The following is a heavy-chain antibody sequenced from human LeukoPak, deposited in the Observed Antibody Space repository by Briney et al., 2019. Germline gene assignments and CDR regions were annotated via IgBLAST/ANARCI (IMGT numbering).Heavy chain of an antibody. CDR3: ARDLRTGYSSSWNNWFDP. Sequence: SETLSLTCAVSGGSISSSNWWSWVRPPPGKGLEWIGEIYHSGSTNYNPSLKSRVTISVDKSKNQFSLKLSSVTAADTAVYYCARDLRTGYSSSWNNWFDPWGQGTLVTVSS. CDR2: IYHSGST. CDR1: GGSISSSNW. J-gene: IGHJ5*02. V-gene: IGHV4-4*02. D-gene: IGHD6-13*01.